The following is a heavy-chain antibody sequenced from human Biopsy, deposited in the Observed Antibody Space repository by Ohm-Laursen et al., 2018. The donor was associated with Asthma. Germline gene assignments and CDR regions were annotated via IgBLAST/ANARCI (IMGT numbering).Heavy chain of an antibody. CDR2: IYYTGTT. D-gene: IGHD3-3*01. V-gene: IGHV4-59*01. J-gene: IGHJ4*02. Sequence: GTLSLTCTVSGGSISGFYWSWIRQPPGKGLEWIGYIYYTGTTNYNPSLKSRVSISVDTSKNQFPLKLTSVTAADTAVYYCARDFGGWYYFDNWGQGSLVTVSS. CDR1: GGSISGFY. CDR3: ARDFGGWYYFDN.